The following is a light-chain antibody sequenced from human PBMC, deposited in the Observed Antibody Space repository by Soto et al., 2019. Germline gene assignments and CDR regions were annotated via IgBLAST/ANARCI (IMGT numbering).Light chain of an antibody. V-gene: IGKV3-20*01. CDR2: GAS. Sequence: EIVMTQSPATLSVSPGERATLSCRASQSVSIKLAWYQQKPGQAPRLLIYGASSRATGIPDRFSGSGSGTDFTLTISRLEPEDFAVYYCQQYGSATTWTFGQGTKVDTK. CDR3: QQYGSATTWT. J-gene: IGKJ1*01. CDR1: QSVSIK.